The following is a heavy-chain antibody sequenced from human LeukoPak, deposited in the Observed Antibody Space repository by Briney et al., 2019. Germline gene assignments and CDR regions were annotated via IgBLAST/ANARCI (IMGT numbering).Heavy chain of an antibody. V-gene: IGHV3-48*03. Sequence: PGGSLRLSCAASGFTFSSYEMKWVRQAPGKGLEWVSYISSSGRIIYYADSVKGRFTISRDNAKNSLYLQMNSLRAEDTAVYYWGREGGGGGGQEDAFDIWGQGTMVTVSS. CDR1: GFTFSSYE. CDR3: GREGGGGGGQEDAFDI. CDR2: ISSSGRII. D-gene: IGHD3-16*01. J-gene: IGHJ3*02.